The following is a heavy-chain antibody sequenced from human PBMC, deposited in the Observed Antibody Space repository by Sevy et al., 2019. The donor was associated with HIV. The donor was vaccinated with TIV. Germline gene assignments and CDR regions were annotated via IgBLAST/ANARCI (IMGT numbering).Heavy chain of an antibody. CDR1: GYTLTKLS. CDR2: FDPEDGDPEDGET. J-gene: IGHJ4*02. V-gene: IGHV1-24*01. CDR3: ATTKDYYDSSGYPFDD. Sequence: ASVKVSCTVSGYTLTKLSMHCVRQAPGKGPEWLGTFDPEDGDPEDGETVYAQKFQDRVIMTDDISTDTAYMELSSLTSEDTAVYYCATTKDYYDSSGYPFDDWGQGTLVTVSS. D-gene: IGHD3-22*01.